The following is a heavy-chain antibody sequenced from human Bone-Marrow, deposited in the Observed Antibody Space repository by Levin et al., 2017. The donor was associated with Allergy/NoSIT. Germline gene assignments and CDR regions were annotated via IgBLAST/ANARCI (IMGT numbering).Heavy chain of an antibody. J-gene: IGHJ4*02. CDR2: IKSKTDGGRI. CDR3: TTDCRGGSCESGGPQED. CDR1: GFTFTNAW. V-gene: IGHV3-15*01. D-gene: IGHD1-26*01. Sequence: PSETLSLTCAVSGFTFTNAWMSWVRQAPGKGLEWVARIKSKTDGGRIDYAAPVKGRFTISRDDSKSTLFLQMNSLKVEDTAVYYCTTDCRGGSCESGGPQEDWGQGTLVTVSS.